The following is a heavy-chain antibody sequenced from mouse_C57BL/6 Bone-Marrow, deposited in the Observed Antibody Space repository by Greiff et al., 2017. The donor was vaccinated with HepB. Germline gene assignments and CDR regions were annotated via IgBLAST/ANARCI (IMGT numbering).Heavy chain of an antibody. J-gene: IGHJ2*01. Sequence: QVQLQQPGDELVMPGASVKLSCKASGYTFTSYWMHWVKQRPGQGLEWIGEIDPSDSYTNYNQKFKGKSTLTVDKSSSTAYMQLSSLTSEDSAVYYCARGGYWGQGTTLTVSS. V-gene: IGHV1-69*01. CDR2: IDPSDSYT. CDR3: ARGGY. CDR1: GYTFTSYW.